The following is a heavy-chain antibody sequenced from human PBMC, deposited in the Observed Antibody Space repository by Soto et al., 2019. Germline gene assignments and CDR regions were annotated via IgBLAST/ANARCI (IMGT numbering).Heavy chain of an antibody. CDR2: ISWDGGST. CDR1: GFTFDDYA. Sequence: QAGGSLRLSCAASGFTFDDYAMHWVRQAPGKGLEWVSLISWDGGSTYYADSVKGRFTISRDNSKNSLYLQMNSLRAEDTALYYCAKDHGGDTIFGVVITESIYYYYGMDVWGQGTTVTVSS. J-gene: IGHJ6*02. V-gene: IGHV3-43D*04. D-gene: IGHD3-3*01. CDR3: AKDHGGDTIFGVVITESIYYYYGMDV.